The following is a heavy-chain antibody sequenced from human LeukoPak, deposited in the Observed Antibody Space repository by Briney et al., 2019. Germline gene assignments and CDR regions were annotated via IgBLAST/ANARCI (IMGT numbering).Heavy chain of an antibody. D-gene: IGHD6-19*01. CDR1: GGSIGHFH. Sequence: SDTLSLTCTVSGGSIGHFHWSWIRQPPGKGLEWIGSVYYSGRTNYNPSLKSRVTISVDTSKNQFSLKVNYVTAADTAVYYRARDDMAVADAGYRWFDPWGQGILVTDSS. CDR2: VYYSGRT. V-gene: IGHV4-59*12. J-gene: IGHJ5*02. CDR3: ARDDMAVADAGYRWFDP.